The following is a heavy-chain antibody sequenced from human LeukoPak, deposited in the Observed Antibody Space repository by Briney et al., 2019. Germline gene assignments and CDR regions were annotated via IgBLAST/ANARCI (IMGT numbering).Heavy chain of an antibody. J-gene: IGHJ4*02. D-gene: IGHD5-12*01. CDR1: GFTFSSYD. CDR3: ARLGGYGSYYFDY. V-gene: IGHV3-30*02. CDR2: IRYDGSNK. Sequence: QPGGSLRLSCAASGFTFSSYDMHWVRQAPGKGPEWVTFIRYDGSNKYYTDSVKGRFTISRDNSKNTLYLEMNSLRAEDTAVYYCARLGGYGSYYFDYWGQGTLVTVSS.